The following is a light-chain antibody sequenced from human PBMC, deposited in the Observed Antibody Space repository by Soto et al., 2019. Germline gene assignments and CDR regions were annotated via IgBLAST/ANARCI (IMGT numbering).Light chain of an antibody. V-gene: IGLV2-11*01. J-gene: IGLJ3*02. CDR2: DVS. CDR3: CSYAGSDTFKV. Sequence: QSALTQPRSVSGSPGQSVTISCTGTSSDVGAYDSVSWYQQHPGKAPKLIIYDVSTRPSGVPDRFSGSKSGNTASLTISGLQAEDEADYHCCSYAGSDTFKVFGGGTKLTVL. CDR1: SSDVGAYDS.